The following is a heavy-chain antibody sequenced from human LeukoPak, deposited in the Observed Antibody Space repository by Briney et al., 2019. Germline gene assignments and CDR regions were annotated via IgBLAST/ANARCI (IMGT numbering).Heavy chain of an antibody. CDR1: GVTFDDYA. D-gene: IGHD2-15*01. J-gene: IGHJ6*02. CDR2: ISWNSGSI. V-gene: IGHV3-9*01. Sequence: PGGSLRLSCAASGVTFDDYAMPWVRQAPGKGLEWVSGISWNSGSIGYADSVKGRFTISRDNAKNSLYLQMNSLRAEDTALYYCAKDISHRGGYCSGGSCYSGYYYGMDVWGQGTTVTVSS. CDR3: AKDISHRGGYCSGGSCYSGYYYGMDV.